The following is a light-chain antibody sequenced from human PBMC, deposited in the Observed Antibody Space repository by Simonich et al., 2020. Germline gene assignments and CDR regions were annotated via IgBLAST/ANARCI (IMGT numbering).Light chain of an antibody. Sequence: DIVMTQTPLSLSVTPGQPASISCKSSQSLLHSDGKTYLYWYLQKPGQSPQLLIYEVSCRFSGVPDRFSGSGSGTDFTPKISRVEAEDVGVYYCMQGIHLPLTFGGGTKVEIK. CDR1: QSLLHSDGKTY. CDR2: EVS. V-gene: IGKV2-29*02. J-gene: IGKJ4*01. CDR3: MQGIHLPLT.